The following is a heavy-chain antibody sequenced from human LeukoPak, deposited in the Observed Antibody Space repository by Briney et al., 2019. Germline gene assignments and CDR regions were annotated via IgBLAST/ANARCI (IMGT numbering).Heavy chain of an antibody. CDR2: IKHDGTEQ. J-gene: IGHJ4*02. CDR3: STYAY. Sequence: GGSLRLSCVASGFTFSSFWMTWGRQAPGKGQEWLANIKHDGTEQNYVDSVKGRFTISRDNAKKSLFLQMNSLTMDDTAVYYCSTYAYWGQGTLVTVSS. D-gene: IGHD2-2*01. CDR1: GFTFSSFW. V-gene: IGHV3-7*01.